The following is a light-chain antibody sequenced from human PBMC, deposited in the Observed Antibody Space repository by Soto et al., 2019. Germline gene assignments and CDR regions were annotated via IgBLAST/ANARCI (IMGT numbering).Light chain of an antibody. CDR2: EVS. V-gene: IGLV2-14*01. CDR3: SSYTSSNPVV. Sequence: QSALTQPASVSGSPGQSITISCTGTSRDVGGYVSWYHQHPGKAPNLMIYEVSNRPSGVSNRFSGSKSGNTASLTISGLQAEDEADYYCSSYTSSNPVVFGGGTQLTVL. CDR1: SRDVGGY. J-gene: IGLJ2*01.